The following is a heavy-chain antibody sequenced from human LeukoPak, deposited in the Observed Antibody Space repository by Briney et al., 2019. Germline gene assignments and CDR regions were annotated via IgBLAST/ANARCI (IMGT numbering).Heavy chain of an antibody. Sequence: GGSLRLSCAASGFTVGSNYTSWVRQAPGKGLEWVSVIYSGGTTNYADSVKGRFVISRDNSKNSLYLQMNSLRAEDTAVYYCAREADSSGYSPYYFDYWGQGTLVTVSS. D-gene: IGHD3-22*01. V-gene: IGHV3-66*01. CDR3: AREADSSGYSPYYFDY. J-gene: IGHJ4*02. CDR2: IYSGGTT. CDR1: GFTVGSNY.